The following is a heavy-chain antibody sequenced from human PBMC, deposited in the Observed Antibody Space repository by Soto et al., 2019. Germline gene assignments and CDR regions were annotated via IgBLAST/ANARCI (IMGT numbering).Heavy chain of an antibody. CDR3: ARGDYGDYEYFQH. Sequence: SETLSLTCSVSDSPISSFYWGWFRQPPGQGLEWVGYVYYTGTTTYNPSLKSRVTISVDTSKNQFSLKLSSVTAADTAVYYCARGDYGDYEYFQHWGQGTLVTVSS. D-gene: IGHD4-17*01. V-gene: IGHV4-59*01. J-gene: IGHJ1*01. CDR1: DSPISSFY. CDR2: VYYTGTT.